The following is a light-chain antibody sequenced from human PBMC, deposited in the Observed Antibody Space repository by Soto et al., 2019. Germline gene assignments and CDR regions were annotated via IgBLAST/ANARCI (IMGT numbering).Light chain of an antibody. CDR1: SSDLGRSSS. CDR3: CAYVGGYTLVL. V-gene: IGLV2-11*01. J-gene: IGLJ2*01. Sequence: QSALTQPRSVSGSPGQSVTISCTGTSSDLGRSSSVSWYQQYPGKAPKLIIYDAIQRPSGVPDRFSGSKFGNTASLTIYGLQAEDEAYYHCCAYVGGYTLVLVGGGTELAVL. CDR2: DAI.